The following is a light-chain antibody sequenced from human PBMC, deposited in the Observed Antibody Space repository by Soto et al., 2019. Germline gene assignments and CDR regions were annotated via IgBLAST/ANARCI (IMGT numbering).Light chain of an antibody. CDR3: QQYGSLLFT. Sequence: EIVLTQSPGTLSLSPGERATLSCRASESVRSSFLARYQQKPGQAPRLLIYGASSRATGIPDRFSGSGSGTDFTLTISRLEPEDFAVYYCQQYGSLLFTFGPGTKVDIK. CDR1: ESVRSSF. V-gene: IGKV3-20*01. J-gene: IGKJ3*01. CDR2: GAS.